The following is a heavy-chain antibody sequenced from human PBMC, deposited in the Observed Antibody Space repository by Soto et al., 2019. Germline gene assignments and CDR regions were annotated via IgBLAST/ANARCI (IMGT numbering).Heavy chain of an antibody. CDR2: IYYSGST. J-gene: IGHJ4*02. D-gene: IGHD6-6*01. CDR1: GGSISSYY. CDR3: AKMSIAARRFDY. V-gene: IGHV4-59*01. Sequence: SQTLSLTCTVSGGSISSYYWSWIRQPSGKGLEWIGYIYYSGSTNYNPSLKSRVTISVDTSKNQFSLKLSSVTAADTAVYYCAKMSIAARRFDYWGQGTLVTVSS.